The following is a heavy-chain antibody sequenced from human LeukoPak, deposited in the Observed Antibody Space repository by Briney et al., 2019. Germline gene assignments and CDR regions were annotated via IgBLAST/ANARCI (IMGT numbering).Heavy chain of an antibody. J-gene: IGHJ3*02. V-gene: IGHV5-10-1*01. Sequence: GESLKISCQGSGYSFTNYWIGWVRQMPGKGLEWMGRMDPSDSYTNYSPSFQGHVTISADKSISTAYLQWNSLKASDTAMYYCARLQMLRGIIDAFDIWGQGTMVTVSS. CDR1: GYSFTNYW. D-gene: IGHD3-10*01. CDR2: MDPSDSYT. CDR3: ARLQMLRGIIDAFDI.